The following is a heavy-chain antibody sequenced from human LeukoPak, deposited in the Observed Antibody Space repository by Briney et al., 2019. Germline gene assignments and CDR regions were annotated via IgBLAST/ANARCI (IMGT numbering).Heavy chain of an antibody. CDR3: ARCTDILTGYDSRCYFDY. V-gene: IGHV1-2*02. CDR1: GYTFTGYY. CDR2: INPNSGGT. Sequence: GASVKVSCKSSGYTFTGYYKHWVRQPPAQGLEWMGGINPNSGGTNYAQKFQGRVTMTRDTSISTAYMELSRLRSDDTAVYYCARCTDILTGYDSRCYFDYWGQGTLVTVSS. J-gene: IGHJ4*02. D-gene: IGHD3-9*01.